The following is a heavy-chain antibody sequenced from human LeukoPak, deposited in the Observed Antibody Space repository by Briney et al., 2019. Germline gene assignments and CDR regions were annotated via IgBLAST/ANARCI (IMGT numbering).Heavy chain of an antibody. CDR1: GFTFNDYY. V-gene: IGHV3-11*04. CDR3: ARDYSSGWYWGAFDI. Sequence: PGGSLRLSCEASGFTFNDYYMSWIRQAPGKGLEWVSYTGSSGRNIKYADSVKGRFTISRDNAKNSLYLQMNSLRAEDTAVYYCARDYSSGWYWGAFDIWGQGTMVTVSS. D-gene: IGHD6-19*01. J-gene: IGHJ3*02. CDR2: TGSSGRNI.